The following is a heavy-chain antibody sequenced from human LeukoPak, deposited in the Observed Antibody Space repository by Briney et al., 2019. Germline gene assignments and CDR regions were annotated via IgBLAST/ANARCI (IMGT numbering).Heavy chain of an antibody. Sequence: ASETLSLTCAVYGGSFSGYYWSWIRQPPGKGLEWIGEINHSGSTNYNPSPKSRVTISVDTSKNQFSLKLSSVTAADTAVYYCARGLYCTNGVCHGGGFDYWGQGTLVIVSS. J-gene: IGHJ4*02. CDR3: ARGLYCTNGVCHGGGFDY. CDR2: INHSGST. D-gene: IGHD2-8*01. V-gene: IGHV4-34*01. CDR1: GGSFSGYY.